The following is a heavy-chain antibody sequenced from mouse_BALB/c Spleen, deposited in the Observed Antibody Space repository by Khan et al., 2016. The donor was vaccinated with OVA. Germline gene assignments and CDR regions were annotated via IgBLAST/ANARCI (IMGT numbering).Heavy chain of an antibody. CDR1: GFSLTTYG. J-gene: IGHJ2*01. CDR2: IWAGGST. V-gene: IGHV2-9*02. D-gene: IGHD1-3*01. Sequence: QVQLKQSGPGLVAPSQSLYITCTVSGFSLTTYGVHWVRQPPGKGLEWLGVIWAGGSTNYNSPLMSRMSISKDNSKSQVYLKISSLQTDDTSMYYCARLEDIWGQGTTRTVSS. CDR3: ARLEDI.